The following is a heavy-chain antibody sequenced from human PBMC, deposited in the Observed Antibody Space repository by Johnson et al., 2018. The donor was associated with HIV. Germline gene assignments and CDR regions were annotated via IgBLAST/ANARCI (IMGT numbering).Heavy chain of an antibody. CDR3: AKEGRYVEGAFDI. CDR1: GFTFSDYY. CDR2: ISSGAGTI. Sequence: QVQLVESGGGLIQPGGSLKLSCAASGFTFSDYYMSWIRQAPGKGLEWVSYISSGAGTIYYADSVKGRFTISRDNSKNTLYLQMNSLRAEDTAVYYCAKEGRYVEGAFDIWGQGTMVTVSS. J-gene: IGHJ3*02. V-gene: IGHV3-11*04. D-gene: IGHD5-12*01.